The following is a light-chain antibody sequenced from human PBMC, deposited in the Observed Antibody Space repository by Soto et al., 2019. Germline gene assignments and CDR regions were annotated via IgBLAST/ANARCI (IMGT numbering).Light chain of an antibody. Sequence: QSALTQPASVSGSPGQSITISCTGTSSDVGDYNYISWYQQHPGKAPKLMIYEVSNRPSGVSNRFSGSKSGNTASLTISGLQADDEADYYCSSYTSSSTLYGFGTGTKLTV. CDR1: SSDVGDYNY. J-gene: IGLJ1*01. V-gene: IGLV2-14*01. CDR3: SSYTSSSTLYG. CDR2: EVS.